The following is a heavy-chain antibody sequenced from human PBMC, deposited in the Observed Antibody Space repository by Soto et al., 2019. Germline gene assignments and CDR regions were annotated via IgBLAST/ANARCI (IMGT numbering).Heavy chain of an antibody. Sequence: TLALTSSVSEGSMNIRRHSWDWIRQSAGKGLEWIGFVYYSGTTYYNPALSSRVTISVDRAKSQFSLQLRSVTAADTAVYFCARGLFGYYDGLYPSPDNWFPPSRHGT. J-gene: IGHJ5*02. V-gene: IGHV4-30-2*06. D-gene: IGHD3-16*01. CDR3: ARGLFGYYDGLYPSPDNWFPP. CDR1: EGSMNIRRHS. CDR2: VYYSGTT.